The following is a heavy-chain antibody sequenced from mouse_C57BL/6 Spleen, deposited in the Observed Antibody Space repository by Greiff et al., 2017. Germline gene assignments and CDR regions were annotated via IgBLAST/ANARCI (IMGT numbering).Heavy chain of an antibody. CDR3: ARYPPYDYDGGYFDV. CDR1: GFNIKNTY. J-gene: IGHJ1*03. Sequence: EVQLQQSVAELVRPGASVKLSCTASGFNIKNTYMHWVKQRPEQGLEWIGRIDPANGNTKYAPKFQGKATITADTSSNTAYLQLSSLTSEDTAIYYCARYPPYDYDGGYFDVWGTGTTVTVSS. D-gene: IGHD2-4*01. CDR2: IDPANGNT. V-gene: IGHV14-3*01.